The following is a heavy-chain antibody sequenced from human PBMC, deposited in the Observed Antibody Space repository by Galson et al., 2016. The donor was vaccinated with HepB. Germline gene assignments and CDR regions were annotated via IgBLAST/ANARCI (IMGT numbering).Heavy chain of an antibody. Sequence: SLRLSCAASGFTFSSNWMGWVRQSPGKGLEWVGNIKPDGSGKYYADSVKGRFTISRDNARNSLYLQMDSLRAEDTAVYYCARGDRHSSSWWGFDPWGQGTLVTVSS. V-gene: IGHV3-7*03. CDR1: GFTFSSNW. CDR2: IKPDGSGK. CDR3: ARGDRHSSSWWGFDP. D-gene: IGHD6-13*01. J-gene: IGHJ5*02.